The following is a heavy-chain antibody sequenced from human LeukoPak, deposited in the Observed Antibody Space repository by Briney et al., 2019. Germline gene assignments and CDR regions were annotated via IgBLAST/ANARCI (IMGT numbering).Heavy chain of an antibody. J-gene: IGHJ4*02. CDR2: ISYDGSNK. CDR1: GFTFSSYA. V-gene: IGHV3-30*04. Sequence: PGRSLRLPCAASGFTFSSYAMHWVRQAPGKGLEWGAVISYDGSNKYYADSVKGRFTISRDNSKNTLYLQMNSLRAEDTAVYYCARESQAYYYGSGSPNYWGQGSLVTVSS. D-gene: IGHD3-10*01. CDR3: ARESQAYYYGSGSPNY.